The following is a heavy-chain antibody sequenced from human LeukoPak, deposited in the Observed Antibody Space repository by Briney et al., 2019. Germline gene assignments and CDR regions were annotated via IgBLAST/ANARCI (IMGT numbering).Heavy chain of an antibody. D-gene: IGHD3-3*01. CDR2: IYYSGST. CDR1: GGSISSSSYY. J-gene: IGHJ4*02. V-gene: IGHV4-39*01. CDR3: ARRYYDFWSGYYPHLDFDY. Sequence: SETLSLTRTVSGGSISSSSYYWGWIRQPPGKGLEWIGSIYYSGSTNYNPSLKSRVTISVDTSKNQFSLKLSSVTAADTAVYYCARRYYDFWSGYYPHLDFDYWGQGTLVTVSS.